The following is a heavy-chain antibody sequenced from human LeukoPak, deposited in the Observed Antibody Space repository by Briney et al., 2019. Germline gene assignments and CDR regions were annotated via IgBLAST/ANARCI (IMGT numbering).Heavy chain of an antibody. CDR3: AKAGGAGSSSSWYSSGGFDS. Sequence: SLRLFCAASGFTFDDYAMHWGRQAPGEGLEWGSGIIWNSGSISYADSVKGQFTITRDKAKSSLYLQMNSLRAEATASYYCAKAGGAGSSSSWYSSGGFDSGGQGTLATVS. J-gene: IGHJ5*01. CDR1: GFTFDDYA. D-gene: IGHD6-13*01. CDR2: IIWNSGSI. V-gene: IGHV3-9*01.